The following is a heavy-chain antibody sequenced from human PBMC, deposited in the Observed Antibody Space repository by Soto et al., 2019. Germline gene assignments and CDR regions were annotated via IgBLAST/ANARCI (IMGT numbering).Heavy chain of an antibody. J-gene: IGHJ4*02. CDR3: ARGGTAAGGRGFDY. D-gene: IGHD6-13*01. Sequence: QVQLVQSGAEVKKPGSSVKVSCKASGGTFSSYAISWVRQAPGQGLEWMGGIIPIFGTANYAQKFQGRVTXXAXEXXSAAYMELSSLRSEDTAVYYCARGGTAAGGRGFDYWGQGTLVTVSS. CDR2: IIPIFGTA. CDR1: GGTFSSYA. V-gene: IGHV1-69*12.